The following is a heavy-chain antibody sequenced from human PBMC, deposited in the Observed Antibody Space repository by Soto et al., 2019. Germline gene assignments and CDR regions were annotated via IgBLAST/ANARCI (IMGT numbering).Heavy chain of an antibody. CDR3: ARDPVGGDWFDP. J-gene: IGHJ5*02. CDR1: GYTFTSYG. D-gene: IGHD1-26*01. V-gene: IGHV1-18*01. Sequence: ASVKVSCKASGYTFTSYGISWVRQAPGQGLEWMGWINPYNGNTNYAQKFQGRVTMTTDTSTSTAYMELRSLRSDDTAVYYCARDPVGGDWFDPWGQGTLVTVSS. CDR2: INPYNGNT.